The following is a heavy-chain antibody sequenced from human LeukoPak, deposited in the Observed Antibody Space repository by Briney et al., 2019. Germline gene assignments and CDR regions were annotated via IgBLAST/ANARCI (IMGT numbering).Heavy chain of an antibody. Sequence: SETLSLTCAVSGYSISSGYCWGWIRQPPGKGLEWIGSIYHSGSTYYNPSLKSRVTISVDTSKNQFSLKLSSVTAADTAVYYCARVRRYCSSTSCYAIDYWGQGTLVTVSS. CDR3: ARVRRYCSSTSCYAIDY. D-gene: IGHD2-2*01. J-gene: IGHJ4*02. CDR1: GYSISSGYC. CDR2: IYHSGST. V-gene: IGHV4-38-2*01.